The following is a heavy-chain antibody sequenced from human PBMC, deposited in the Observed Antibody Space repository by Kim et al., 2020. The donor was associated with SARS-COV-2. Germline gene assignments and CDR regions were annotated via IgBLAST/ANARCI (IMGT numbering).Heavy chain of an antibody. J-gene: IGHJ6*02. CDR2: ISSSSSTI. D-gene: IGHD6-13*01. CDR1: GFTFSSYS. V-gene: IGHV3-48*02. Sequence: GGSLRLSCAASGFTFSSYSMNWVRQAPGKGLEWVSYISSSSSTIYYADSVKGRFTISRDNAKNSLYLQMNSLRDEDTAVYYCASGEVSWYYYYYYGMDVWGQGTTVTVSS. CDR3: ASGEVSWYYYYYYGMDV.